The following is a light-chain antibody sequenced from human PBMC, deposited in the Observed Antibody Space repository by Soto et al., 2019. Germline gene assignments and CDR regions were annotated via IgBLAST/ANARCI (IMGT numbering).Light chain of an antibody. CDR3: QQHNQWPIT. Sequence: EIVLTPSPGTLSVSPADASSLSCMASQSAGNFLAWYQQKPGQAPRLLIYYISTRATGIPARFSGSGSGTEFTLTINSLQSEDSAVYYCQQHNQWPITFGQGTRLEI. J-gene: IGKJ5*01. V-gene: IGKV3D-15*01. CDR2: YIS. CDR1: QSAGNF.